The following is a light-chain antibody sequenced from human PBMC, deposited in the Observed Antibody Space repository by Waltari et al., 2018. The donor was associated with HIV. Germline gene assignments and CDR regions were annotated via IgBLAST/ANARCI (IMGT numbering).Light chain of an antibody. CDR3: QSRDSSGHHRV. Sequence: SSELTQDPAVSVALGQTVNIPCQGDNLRFYYATWYQQKPGQAPILVFYGKTSRPSGIPDRFSGSASGSTGSLTITGAQAEDEAEYYCQSRDSSGHHRVFGGGTKLTVL. CDR1: NLRFYY. J-gene: IGLJ3*02. CDR2: GKT. V-gene: IGLV3-19*01.